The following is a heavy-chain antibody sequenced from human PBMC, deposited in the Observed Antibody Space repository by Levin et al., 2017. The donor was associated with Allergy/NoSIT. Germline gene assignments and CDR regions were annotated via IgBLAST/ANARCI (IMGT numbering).Heavy chain of an antibody. CDR3: ARDGSGKFYNWFDP. Sequence: SQTLSLTCTVSGGSISTYYWSWIRQPPGKGLEWIGYVYYSGGTTYNPSLKSRVTISVDTSKNQFSLKLRSVTAADTAVYYCARDGSGKFYNWFDPWGQGTLVTVSS. CDR2: VYYSGGT. CDR1: GGSISTYY. V-gene: IGHV4-59*01. D-gene: IGHD3-10*01. J-gene: IGHJ5*02.